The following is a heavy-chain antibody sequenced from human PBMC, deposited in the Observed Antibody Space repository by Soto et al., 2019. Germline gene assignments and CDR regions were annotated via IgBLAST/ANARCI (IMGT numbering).Heavy chain of an antibody. CDR1: GYTLTELS. D-gene: IGHD3-10*01. J-gene: IGHJ6*03. Sequence: ASVKVSCKVSGYTLTELSIHWVRQAPGKGLEWMGGFDPEEGETIYAQKFQGRVTMTEDTSTDTAYMELSSLRSEDTAVYYCATAHTHGSGSVYYYYYYMDVWGKGTTVTVSS. CDR2: FDPEEGET. V-gene: IGHV1-24*01. CDR3: ATAHTHGSGSVYYYYYYMDV.